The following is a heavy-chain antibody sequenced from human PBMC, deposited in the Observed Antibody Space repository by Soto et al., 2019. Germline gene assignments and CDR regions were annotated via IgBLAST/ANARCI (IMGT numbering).Heavy chain of an antibody. J-gene: IGHJ5*02. CDR3: ARGPPTFSPKKNWFDP. Sequence: SETLSLTCAVYGGSFSGYYWNWIRQPPGKGLEWIGEINHSGSTNYNPSLKSRVTISVDTSKNQFSLKLSSVTAADTAVYYCARGPPTFSPKKNWFDPWGQGTLVTVS. CDR2: INHSGST. V-gene: IGHV4-34*01. CDR1: GGSFSGYY.